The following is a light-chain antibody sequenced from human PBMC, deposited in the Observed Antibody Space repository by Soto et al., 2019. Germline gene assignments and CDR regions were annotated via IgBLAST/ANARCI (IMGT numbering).Light chain of an antibody. CDR2: EVS. CDR3: NSYTSSSTHV. Sequence: QSALTQPASVSGSPGQSITISCTGTSSDVGHYNYVSWYQQHPGKAPKLMISEVSNRPSGVSSRFSGSKSGNTASLTISGLQADDGADYYCNSYTSSSTHVFGTGTKVTVL. CDR1: SSDVGHYNY. V-gene: IGLV2-14*01. J-gene: IGLJ1*01.